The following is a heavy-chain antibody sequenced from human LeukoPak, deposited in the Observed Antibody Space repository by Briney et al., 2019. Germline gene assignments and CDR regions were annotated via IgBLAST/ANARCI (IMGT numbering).Heavy chain of an antibody. CDR1: GFPFDDYG. CDR2: INWNGGST. Sequence: GGSLRLSCAASGFPFDDYGMTWVRQAPGKGLEWVSGINWNGGSTGYADSVKGRFTISRDNAKNSLYLQMNGLRAEDTAVYYCARDTGGRGWFDPWGQGTLVTVSS. J-gene: IGHJ5*02. CDR3: ARDTGGRGWFDP. V-gene: IGHV3-20*04. D-gene: IGHD2-8*02.